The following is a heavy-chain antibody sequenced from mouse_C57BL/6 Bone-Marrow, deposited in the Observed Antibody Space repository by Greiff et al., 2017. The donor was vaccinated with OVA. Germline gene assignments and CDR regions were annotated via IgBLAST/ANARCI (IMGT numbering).Heavy chain of an antibody. CDR2: IHPNSGST. Sequence: QVQLQQPGAELVKPGASVKLSCKASGYTFTSYWMHWVKQRPGQGLEWIGMIHPNSGSTNYNEKFKSKATLTVDKSSSTAYMQLSSLTSEDSAVYYCARKGDYYGSSWFAYWGQGTLVTVSA. V-gene: IGHV1-64*01. CDR3: ARKGDYYGSSWFAY. CDR1: GYTFTSYW. D-gene: IGHD1-1*01. J-gene: IGHJ3*01.